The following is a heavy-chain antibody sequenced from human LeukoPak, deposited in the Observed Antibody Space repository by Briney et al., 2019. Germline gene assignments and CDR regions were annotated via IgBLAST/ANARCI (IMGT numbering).Heavy chain of an antibody. Sequence: SETLSLTCTVSGGSISSYYWSWIRQPPGKGLEWIRHIYYSGSTNYNPSLKSRVTISIDTSKNQFSLRLSSVTAADTAVYYCARGAAGYSYGWGQGTLVTVSS. D-gene: IGHD5-18*01. J-gene: IGHJ4*02. V-gene: IGHV4-59*01. CDR3: ARGAAGYSYG. CDR2: IYYSGST. CDR1: GGSISSYY.